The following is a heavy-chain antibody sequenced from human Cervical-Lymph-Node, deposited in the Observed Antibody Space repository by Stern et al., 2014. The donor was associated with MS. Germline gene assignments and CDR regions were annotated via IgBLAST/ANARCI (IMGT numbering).Heavy chain of an antibody. J-gene: IGHJ6*02. CDR1: GFTFSDYY. V-gene: IGHV1-18*04. D-gene: IGHD5-18*01. Sequence: LQLVESGAEGKKPGASVMISCKASGFTFSDYYIHWVRQAPGQGLQLLGWISGYKGNTNYAQRLQGRVTLTTDTSTTTAYMELRSLRSDDTAVYYCAIMGTNGIDVWGQGTTVTVSS. CDR3: AIMGTNGIDV. CDR2: ISGYKGNT.